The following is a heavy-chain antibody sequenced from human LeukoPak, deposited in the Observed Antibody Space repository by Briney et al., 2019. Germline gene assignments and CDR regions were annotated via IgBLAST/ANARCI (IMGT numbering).Heavy chain of an antibody. V-gene: IGHV3-53*01. J-gene: IGHJ4*02. CDR3: ARFRDSHYLAPFDF. Sequence: GGSLRLSCAVSGFSVSSNYMTWVRQAPGKGLEWVSDFYAGATTYYADSVKGRFTISKDISKNTLSLQMNNLRAEDTAVYFCARFRDSHYLAPFDFWGQGALVTVSS. CDR1: GFSVSSNY. D-gene: IGHD4-11*01. CDR2: FYAGATT.